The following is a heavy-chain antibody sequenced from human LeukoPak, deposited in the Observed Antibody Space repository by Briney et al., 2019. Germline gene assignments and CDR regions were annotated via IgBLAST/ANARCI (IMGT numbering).Heavy chain of an antibody. V-gene: IGHV4-59*01. CDR1: GGSISHYY. Sequence: SETLSLTCSVSGGSISHYYWSWIRQPPGKRLEWIGYMHYAGNTNYNPSLENRVTISVDTSKNQFSLRLSSVTAADTAVYYCARRPNTSYSDYSGQGTLVTVSS. J-gene: IGHJ4*02. CDR2: MHYAGNT. CDR3: ARRPNTSYSDY. D-gene: IGHD1-1*01.